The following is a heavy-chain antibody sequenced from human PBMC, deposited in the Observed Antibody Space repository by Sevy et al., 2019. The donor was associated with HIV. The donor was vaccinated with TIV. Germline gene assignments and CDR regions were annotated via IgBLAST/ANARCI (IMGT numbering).Heavy chain of an antibody. CDR2: IIPRVGLT. CDR3: ASVRPCGGDCYYFDS. D-gene: IGHD2-21*01. Sequence: ASVKVSCKASGGSLSNYGINWVRQAPGQGLEWTGGIIPRVGLTNYAQKFQDRVTITADESTNTVYIEVRRLTSEDTGVYYCASVRPCGGDCYYFDSWGQGTLVTVSS. CDR1: GGSLSNYG. J-gene: IGHJ4*02. V-gene: IGHV1-69*10.